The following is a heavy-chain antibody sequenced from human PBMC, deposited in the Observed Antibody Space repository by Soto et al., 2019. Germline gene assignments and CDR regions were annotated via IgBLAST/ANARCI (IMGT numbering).Heavy chain of an antibody. CDR1: SGSISSRYW. CDR2: IYHSGGP. V-gene: IGHV4-4*02. CDR3: ARAIWSMPVPGTFGSFDF. Sequence: QVQLQESGPGLVKPSGTLSLTCAVSSGSISSRYWWSWVRQPPGKGLEWIGEIYHSGGPNYNPSLKSRVTISVDKSKNQFSLSLSSVTAADTAVYYCARAIWSMPVPGTFGSFDFWGQGALVTVSS. D-gene: IGHD6-19*01. J-gene: IGHJ4*02.